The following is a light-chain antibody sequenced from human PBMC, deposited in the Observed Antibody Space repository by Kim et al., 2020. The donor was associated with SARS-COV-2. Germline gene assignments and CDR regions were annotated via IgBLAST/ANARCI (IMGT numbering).Light chain of an antibody. CDR1: SSDVGGYNY. CDR3: SSYTSSTTFGV. J-gene: IGLJ3*02. V-gene: IGLV2-14*04. Sequence: QSITISCTGTSSDVGGYNYVSWYQQHPGKAPKLMISDVSKRPSGVSNRFSGSKSGNTASLTISGLQAEDEADYYCSSYTSSTTFGVFGGGTQLTVL. CDR2: DVS.